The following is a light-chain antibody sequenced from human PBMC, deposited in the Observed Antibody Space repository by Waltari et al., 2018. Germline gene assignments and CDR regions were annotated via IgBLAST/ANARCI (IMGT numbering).Light chain of an antibody. Sequence: DIQMTQSPSSLSASVGDRVTITCRASQSLSSHLNWYQQKPGKAPKFLIYAASSVQSGDPSRFSGSGSGADFTLTISSLQPEDFATYYCQQAYSTPWTFGQGTKVEIK. CDR1: QSLSSH. V-gene: IGKV1-39*01. J-gene: IGKJ1*01. CDR3: QQAYSTPWT. CDR2: AAS.